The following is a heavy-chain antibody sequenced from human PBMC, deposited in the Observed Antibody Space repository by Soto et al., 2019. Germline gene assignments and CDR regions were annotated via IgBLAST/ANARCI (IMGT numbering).Heavy chain of an antibody. V-gene: IGHV1-18*01. J-gene: IGHJ6*02. CDR3: ARDPVTTVYYYGMDV. CDR1: GYTFTSYG. Sequence: GASVKVSCKASGYTFTSYGISWVRQAPGQGLEWMGWISAYNGNTNYAQKLQGRATMTTDTSTSTAYMELRSLRSDDTAVYYCARDPVTTVYYYGMDVWGQGTTVTVSS. D-gene: IGHD4-4*01. CDR2: ISAYNGNT.